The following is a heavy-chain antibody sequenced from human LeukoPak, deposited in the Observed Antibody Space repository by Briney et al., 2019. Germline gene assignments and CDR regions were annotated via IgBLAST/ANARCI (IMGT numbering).Heavy chain of an antibody. V-gene: IGHV4-59*01. D-gene: IGHD5-24*01. Sequence: PSETLSLTCTVSGGSISSYYWSWIRQPPGKGLEWIGYIYYSGSTNYNPSLKSRVTISVDTSKNQFSLKLSSVTAADTAVYYCARGKGRWLQFDAFDIWGQGTMVTVSS. CDR3: ARGKGRWLQFDAFDI. J-gene: IGHJ3*02. CDR1: GGSISSYY. CDR2: IYYSGST.